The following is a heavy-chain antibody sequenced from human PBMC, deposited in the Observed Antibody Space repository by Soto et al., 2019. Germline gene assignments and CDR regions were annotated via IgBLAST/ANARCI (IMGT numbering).Heavy chain of an antibody. D-gene: IGHD3-16*02. Sequence: PGGSLRLAFAASAFTFSSYSMNWVRQAPWKGLEWVSYISSSGTTIYYADSVKGRFTISRDNAKNSLYLQMNSLRDEDTAVYYCARGYDYVWGSYRPSGYFQRWGQGTLVTVSS. J-gene: IGHJ1*01. CDR3: ARGYDYVWGSYRPSGYFQR. CDR1: AFTFSSYS. CDR2: ISSSGTTI. V-gene: IGHV3-48*02.